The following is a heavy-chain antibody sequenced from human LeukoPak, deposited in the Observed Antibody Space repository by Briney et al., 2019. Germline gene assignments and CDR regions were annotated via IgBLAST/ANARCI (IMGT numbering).Heavy chain of an antibody. V-gene: IGHV4-39*06. D-gene: IGHD3-3*01. Sequence: SETLSLTCTVSGGSISSSSYYWGWIRQPPGKGLEWMGSNSGSTYYNPSLTSRVTISVDTSKNQFPLTLSSVTGADTAVYYCAGSGGSRRHYYYYYIAVSGK. CDR3: AGSGGSRRHYYYYYIAV. J-gene: IGHJ6*03. CDR2: NSGST. CDR1: GGSISSSSYY.